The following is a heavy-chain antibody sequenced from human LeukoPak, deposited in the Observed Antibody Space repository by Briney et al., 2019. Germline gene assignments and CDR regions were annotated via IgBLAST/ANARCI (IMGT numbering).Heavy chain of an antibody. Sequence: PGGSLRLSCAASGFTFHDYDMSWVRQAPGKGLEWVAVISYDGSNKYYADSVKGRFTISRDDSKNTLYLQMNSLTAEDTAMYYCARLDIVLSWGQGALVTVSS. CDR2: ISYDGSNK. CDR3: ARLDIVLS. J-gene: IGHJ5*02. D-gene: IGHD2-2*03. V-gene: IGHV3-30-3*01. CDR1: GFTFHDYD.